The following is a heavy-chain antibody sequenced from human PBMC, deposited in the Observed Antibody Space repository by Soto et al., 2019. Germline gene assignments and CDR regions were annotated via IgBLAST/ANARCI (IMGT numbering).Heavy chain of an antibody. V-gene: IGHV5-10-1*01. D-gene: IGHD3-22*01. Sequence: GESLKTSCKGSGYSFTSYWISGVRKMPGKGLEWMGRIDPSDSYTNYSPFFQGHVTISADKSISTAYLQLSSLKASDTAMYYCARLGFDRSGYFGDAFDIWGQGTMVTVSS. CDR3: ARLGFDRSGYFGDAFDI. CDR1: GYSFTSYW. J-gene: IGHJ3*02. CDR2: IDPSDSYT.